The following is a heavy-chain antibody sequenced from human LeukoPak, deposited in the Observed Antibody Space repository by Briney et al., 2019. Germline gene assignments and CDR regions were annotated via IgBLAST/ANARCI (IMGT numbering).Heavy chain of an antibody. CDR2: IIPTFGTA. CDR1: GGTFSSYA. CDR3: ARVLTPSGYYGYYYYYMDV. Sequence: SVKVSXKASGGTFSSYAISWVRQAPGQGLEWMGGIIPTFGTANYAQKFQGRVTITADESTSTAYMELSSLRSEDTAVYYCARVLTPSGYYGYYYYYMDVWGKGTTVTVSS. D-gene: IGHD3-22*01. V-gene: IGHV1-69*13. J-gene: IGHJ6*03.